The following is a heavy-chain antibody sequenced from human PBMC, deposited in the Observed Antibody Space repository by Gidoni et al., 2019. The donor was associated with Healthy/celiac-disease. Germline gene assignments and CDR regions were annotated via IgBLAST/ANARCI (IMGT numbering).Heavy chain of an antibody. CDR3: AKVEQWLGGEYYFDY. J-gene: IGHJ4*02. CDR1: GFTFSSYA. V-gene: IGHV3-23*01. Sequence: EVQLLESGGGLVQPGGSLSLSCASSGFTFSSYAMSWVRQAPGKGLEWVSAISGSGGSTYYADSVKGRFTISRDNSKNTLYLQMNSLRAEDTAVYYCAKVEQWLGGEYYFDYWGQGTLVTVSS. D-gene: IGHD6-19*01. CDR2: ISGSGGST.